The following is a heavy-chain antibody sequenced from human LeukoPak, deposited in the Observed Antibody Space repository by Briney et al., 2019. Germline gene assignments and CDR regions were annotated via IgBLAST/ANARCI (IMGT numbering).Heavy chain of an antibody. CDR3: ARGHNWNLDY. J-gene: IGHJ4*02. D-gene: IGHD1-20*01. CDR1: GGSISSSSHY. V-gene: IGHV4-39*01. CDR2: IYYSGST. Sequence: PSETLSLTCTVSGGSISSSSHYWGWIRQPPGKGLEWIGSIYYSGSTYYNPSLKSRVTISVDTSKNQFSLKLSSVTAADTAVYYCARGHNWNLDYWGQGTLVTISS.